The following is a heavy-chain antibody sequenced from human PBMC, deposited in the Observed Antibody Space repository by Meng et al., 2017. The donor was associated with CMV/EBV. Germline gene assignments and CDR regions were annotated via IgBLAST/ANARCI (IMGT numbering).Heavy chain of an antibody. Sequence: SGSPFTSSAINWVRQATGQGLEWMGWMNPNSGNTGYAQKFQGRVTMTRNTSISTAYMELSSLRSEDTAVYYCASLPVYGDYVRDYWGQGTLVTVSS. D-gene: IGHD4-17*01. CDR3: ASLPVYGDYVRDY. CDR2: MNPNSGNT. J-gene: IGHJ4*02. V-gene: IGHV1-8*01. CDR1: GSPFTSSA.